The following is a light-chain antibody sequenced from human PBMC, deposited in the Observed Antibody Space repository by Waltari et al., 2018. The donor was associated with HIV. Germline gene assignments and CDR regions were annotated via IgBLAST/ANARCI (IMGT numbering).Light chain of an antibody. CDR2: ETA. CDR1: QSIGRW. V-gene: IGKV1-5*03. CDR3: QQYNSHSRT. Sequence: DIQMTQSPSTVSASVGDTVTITCRASQSIGRWLDWYQQKPGEAPKLLIYETATLETGVPSIFSGSGSGTEFTLTVSRLQPEDFATYYCQQYNSHSRTFGQGTRVEIK. J-gene: IGKJ1*01.